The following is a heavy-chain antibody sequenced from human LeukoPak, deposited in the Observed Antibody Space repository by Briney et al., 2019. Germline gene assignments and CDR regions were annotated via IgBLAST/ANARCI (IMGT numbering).Heavy chain of an antibody. J-gene: IGHJ2*01. Sequence: GGSLRLSCAASGFTVSGNYMSWVRQAPGKGLEWVSVIYSGGSTYYADSVKGRFTISRDNSKNTLYLQMNSLRAEDTAVYYCARVALWFRELYWYFDLWGRGTLVTVSS. D-gene: IGHD3-10*01. CDR2: IYSGGST. CDR1: GFTVSGNY. V-gene: IGHV3-53*01. CDR3: ARVALWFRELYWYFDL.